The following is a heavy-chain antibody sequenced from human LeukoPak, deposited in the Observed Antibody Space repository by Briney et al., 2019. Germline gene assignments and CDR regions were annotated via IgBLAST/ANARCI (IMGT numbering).Heavy chain of an antibody. V-gene: IGHV3-30*18. Sequence: GGSLRLSCAASGFTFSSYGMHWVRQAPGKGLEWVAVISYDGSNKYYADSVKGRFTISRDNSKNTLYLQMNSLRAEDTAVYYCAKSKGIAVAGTSYWGQGTLVTVSS. CDR2: ISYDGSNK. CDR3: AKSKGIAVAGTSY. D-gene: IGHD6-19*01. CDR1: GFTFSSYG. J-gene: IGHJ4*02.